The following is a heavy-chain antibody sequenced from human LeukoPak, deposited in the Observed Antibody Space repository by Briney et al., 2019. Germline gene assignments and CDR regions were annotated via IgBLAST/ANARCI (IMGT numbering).Heavy chain of an antibody. D-gene: IGHD3-10*01. CDR3: AAVRHNSGYGVDV. J-gene: IGHJ6*02. CDR2: IYDNGNT. V-gene: IGHV4-4*07. CDR1: GASITSCY. Sequence: PSETLSLTCTVSGASITSCYWTWIRQPAGKGLEWIGRIYDNGNTNYNPSLKSRVTISLDTSKNRFSLRLTSVTAADTAAYHCAAVRHNSGYGVDVWGRGTTVTVS.